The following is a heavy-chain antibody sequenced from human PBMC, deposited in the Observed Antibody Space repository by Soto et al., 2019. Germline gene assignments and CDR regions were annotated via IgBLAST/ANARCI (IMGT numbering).Heavy chain of an antibody. V-gene: IGHV1-3*05. CDR2: INAGNGNT. CDR1: GYTFTSYA. J-gene: IGHJ4*02. D-gene: IGHD2-21*02. CDR3: ARAWVVVTAPDY. Sequence: QVQLVQSGAEEKKPGASVKVSCKASGYTFTSYAMHWVRQAPGQRLEWMGWINAGNGNTKYSQKFQGRVTITRDTSASPAYMELSSRRSEDTAVYYCARAWVVVTAPDYWGQGTLVTVSS.